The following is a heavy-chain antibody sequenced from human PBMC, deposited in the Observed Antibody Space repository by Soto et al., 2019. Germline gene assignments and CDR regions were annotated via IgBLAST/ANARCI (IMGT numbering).Heavy chain of an antibody. V-gene: IGHV4-31*03. J-gene: IGHJ4*02. CDR1: GGSISSGGYY. D-gene: IGHD3-22*01. CDR3: ARGEYYYDSSGYYGSASVEF. Sequence: QVQLQESGPGLVKPSQTLSLTCTVSGGSISSGGYYWSWIRQHPGKGLEWIGYIYYSGSTYYNPSLKSRVTISVDTSKNQFSLKLSSVTAADTAVYYCARGEYYYDSSGYYGSASVEFWGQGTLVTVSS. CDR2: IYYSGST.